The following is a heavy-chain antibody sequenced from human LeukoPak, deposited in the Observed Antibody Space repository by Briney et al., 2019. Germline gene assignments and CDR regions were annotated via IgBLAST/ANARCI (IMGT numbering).Heavy chain of an antibody. Sequence: GGSLRLSCEASGFTFSSTRIHWVRQAPGKGLVWVSRINPDGSVRNYADSVKDRFIISRDNAKSTLYLQMHSLRGEDTAVYYCATAGNYYFDYWGQGTLVTVSS. J-gene: IGHJ4*02. CDR2: INPDGSVR. V-gene: IGHV3-74*01. D-gene: IGHD1-1*01. CDR1: GFTFSSTR. CDR3: ATAGNYYFDY.